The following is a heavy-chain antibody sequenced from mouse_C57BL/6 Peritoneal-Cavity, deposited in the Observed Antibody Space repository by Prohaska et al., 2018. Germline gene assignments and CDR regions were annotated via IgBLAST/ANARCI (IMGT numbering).Heavy chain of an antibody. V-gene: IGHV11-2*01. CDR2: INSDGSVI. CDR1: GFSFSGFW. Sequence: EVQLLETGVGLVQPGGSRGLSCDGSGFSFSGFWMSWVRQTPGKTLEWIGDINSDGSVINYAPSIKDRFTKFRENDKSTMDVDMGNVRSEDTGTYFCMRYGSYWYSDIWGTG. J-gene: IGHJ1*03. D-gene: IGHD1-1*02. CDR3: MRYGSYWYSDI.